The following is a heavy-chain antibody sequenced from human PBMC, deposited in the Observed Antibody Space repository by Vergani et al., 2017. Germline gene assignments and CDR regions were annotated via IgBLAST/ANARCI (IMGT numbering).Heavy chain of an antibody. CDR1: GFTFSSYS. CDR2: ISSSSSYI. V-gene: IGHV3-21*01. D-gene: IGHD3-10*01. J-gene: IGHJ6*03. Sequence: EVQLVESGGGLVKPGGSLRLSCAASGFTFSSYSMNWVRQAPGKGLEWVSSISSSSSYIYYADSVKGRFTISRDNAKNSLYLQMNSLRAEDTAVYYCARTLGSRSCNYYYYMDVWGKGTTVTVSS. CDR3: ARTLGSRSCNYYYYMDV.